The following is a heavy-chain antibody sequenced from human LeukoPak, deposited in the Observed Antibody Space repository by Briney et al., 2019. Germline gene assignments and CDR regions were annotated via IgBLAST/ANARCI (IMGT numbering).Heavy chain of an antibody. V-gene: IGHV3-7*01. CDR1: GFNVSTKY. J-gene: IGHJ4*02. CDR3: ASGFLDDFWSGHF. Sequence: GGSLRLSCAASGFNVSTKYMSWVRQGPGKGLEWVANIKEDGREKYYVASVKGRFTISRDNAKKSLYLQMNSLRVEDTAVYYCASGFLDDFWSGHFWGQGTLVTVSS. CDR2: IKEDGREK. D-gene: IGHD3-3*01.